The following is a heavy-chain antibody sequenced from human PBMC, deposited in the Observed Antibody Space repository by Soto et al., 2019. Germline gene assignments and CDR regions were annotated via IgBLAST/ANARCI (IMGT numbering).Heavy chain of an antibody. CDR1: GFTVSGNY. CDR2: IYNGGGT. CDR3: ASTRGSSYDY. D-gene: IGHD6-6*01. J-gene: IGHJ4*02. Sequence: EVQLVETGGGLIQPGGSLRLSCAASGFTVSGNYMSWVRQAPGKGLEWVSVIYNGGGTYYADSVKGRFTISRDNSKNTLYLQMNSLRDEATAVYYCASTRGSSYDYWGQGTLVTVSS. V-gene: IGHV3-53*02.